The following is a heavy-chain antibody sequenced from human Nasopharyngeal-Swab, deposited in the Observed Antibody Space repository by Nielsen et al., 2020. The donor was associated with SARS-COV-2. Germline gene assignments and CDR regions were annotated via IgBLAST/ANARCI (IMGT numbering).Heavy chain of an antibody. J-gene: IGHJ3*02. D-gene: IGHD3-16*02. V-gene: IGHV3-64*01. CDR2: ISSNGGST. CDR1: GFTFSSYA. Sequence: GESLKISCAASGFTFSSYAMHWVRQAPGKGLEYVSAISSNGGSTYYANSVKGRFTISRDNSKNTLYLQMNSLRAEDTAVYYCAKSVILDAFDIWGQGTMVTVSS. CDR3: AKSVILDAFDI.